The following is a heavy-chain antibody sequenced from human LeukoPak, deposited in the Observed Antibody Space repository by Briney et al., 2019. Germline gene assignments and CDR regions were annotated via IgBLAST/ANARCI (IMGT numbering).Heavy chain of an antibody. CDR3: AKSNGYGLVDI. D-gene: IGHD3-10*01. Sequence: SETLSLTCTVSGGSVSNYYWSWVRQPAGKGLEWIGRIYGSGTTRYNPSLQSRVTMSVDVSKNQFSLKLTSMTAADTAVYYCAKSNGYGLVDIWGQGTMVTVSS. V-gene: IGHV4-4*07. J-gene: IGHJ3*02. CDR2: IYGSGTT. CDR1: GGSVSNYY.